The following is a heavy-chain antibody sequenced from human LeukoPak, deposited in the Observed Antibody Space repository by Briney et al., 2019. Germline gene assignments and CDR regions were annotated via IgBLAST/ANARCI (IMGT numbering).Heavy chain of an antibody. J-gene: IGHJ3*02. V-gene: IGHV3-48*02. CDR3: ARVRAVTTFRDAFDI. CDR2: ISSSSSTI. Sequence: PGGSLRLSCAASGFTFSSYSMNWVRQAPGKGLEWVSYISSSSSTIYYADSVKGRFTISRGNAKNSLYLQMNSLTDEDTAVYYCARVRAVTTFRDAFDIWGQGTMVTVSS. D-gene: IGHD4-17*01. CDR1: GFTFSSYS.